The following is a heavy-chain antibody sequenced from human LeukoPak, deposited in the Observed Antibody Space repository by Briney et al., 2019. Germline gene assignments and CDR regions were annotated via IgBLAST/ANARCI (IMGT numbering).Heavy chain of an antibody. CDR2: INHSGST. CDR1: GGSFSGYY. J-gene: IGHJ4*02. CDR3: ASVVTGVDYFDY. V-gene: IGHV4-34*01. D-gene: IGHD4-23*01. Sequence: PSETLSLTCAVYGGSFSGYYWSWIRQPPGKGLEWIGEINHSGSTNYNPSLKSRVTISVDTSKNQFSLKLSSVTAADTAVYYCASVVTGVDYFDYWVQGTLVTVS.